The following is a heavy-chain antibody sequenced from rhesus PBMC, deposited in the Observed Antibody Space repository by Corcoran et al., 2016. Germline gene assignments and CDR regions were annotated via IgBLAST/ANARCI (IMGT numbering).Heavy chain of an antibody. V-gene: IGHV4-160*01. Sequence: QLQLQESGPGLVKPSETLSLTCAVSGCSISGYWWSWLRPPPGKGLEWIGRIDVSGSTDYNPSLKSRVTISRDTSKNQFSLKLSSVTAADTAVYYCARASPVEGYWGQGVLVTVSS. J-gene: IGHJ4*01. CDR1: GCSISGYW. CDR3: ARASPVEGY. CDR2: IDVSGST. D-gene: IGHD3-40*01.